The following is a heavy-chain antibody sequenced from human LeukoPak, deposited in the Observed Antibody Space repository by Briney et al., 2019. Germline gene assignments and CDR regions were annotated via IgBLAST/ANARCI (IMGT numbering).Heavy chain of an antibody. CDR3: ARVRFLGGYCYDSSGYYFDY. J-gene: IGHJ4*02. V-gene: IGHV4-31*03. CDR1: GGSISSGGYY. D-gene: IGHD3-22*01. Sequence: PSQTLSLTCTVSGGSISSGGYYWSWIRQHPGKGLEWIGYIYYSGSTYYNPSLRSRVTISVDTSKNQFSLKLSSVTAADTAVYYCARVRFLGGYCYDSSGYYFDYWGQGTLVTVSS. CDR2: IYYSGST.